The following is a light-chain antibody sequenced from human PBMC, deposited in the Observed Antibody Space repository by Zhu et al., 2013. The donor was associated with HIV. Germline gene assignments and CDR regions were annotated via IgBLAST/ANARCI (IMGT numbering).Light chain of an antibody. V-gene: IGLV2-23*02. CDR1: SSDVGAYKY. CDR2: RSV. Sequence: QSALTQPASVSGSPRQSITISCTGTSSDVGAYKYVSWYQQHPGKAPKLHDLLRSVIGPPGSSYRFSGSKSGNTASLTISGLQAEDEADYYCCSYAGSSTLVFGGGTKLTV. CDR3: CSYAGSSTLV. J-gene: IGLJ3*02.